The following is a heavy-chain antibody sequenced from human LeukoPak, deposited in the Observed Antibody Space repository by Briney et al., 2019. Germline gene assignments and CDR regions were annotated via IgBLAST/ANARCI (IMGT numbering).Heavy chain of an antibody. CDR3: ARAHSSGWYGDWFDP. CDR1: GFTFGDYA. J-gene: IGHJ5*02. D-gene: IGHD6-19*01. Sequence: GGSLRLSCTGSGFTFGDYAMSWFRQAPGKGREWVGFIRSNTYGGTTEYAASVKGRFTISRDDSESIAYLQMNSLKIEDTAIYYCARAHSSGWYGDWFDPWGQGSLVTVSS. CDR2: IRSNTYGGTT. V-gene: IGHV3-49*03.